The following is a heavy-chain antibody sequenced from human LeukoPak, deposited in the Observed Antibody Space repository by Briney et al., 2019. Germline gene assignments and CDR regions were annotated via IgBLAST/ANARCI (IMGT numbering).Heavy chain of an antibody. J-gene: IGHJ3*02. CDR2: ISSSVSTI. Sequence: PGGSLRLSCAASGFTFSSYEMNWVRQAPGKGLEWVSYISSSVSTIYYADSVKGRFTISRDNAKNSLYLQMNSLRAEDTAVYYCNVDTANGYAFDIWGQGTMVTVSS. D-gene: IGHD5-18*01. V-gene: IGHV3-48*03. CDR3: NVDTANGYAFDI. CDR1: GFTFSSYE.